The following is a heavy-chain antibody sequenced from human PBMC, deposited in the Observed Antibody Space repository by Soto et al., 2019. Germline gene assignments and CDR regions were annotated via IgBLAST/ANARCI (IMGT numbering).Heavy chain of an antibody. CDR3: ASYYLTTYALDI. CDR1: GGTFSSYA. D-gene: IGHD3-10*01. V-gene: IGHV1-69*01. Sequence: QVQLVQSGAEVKEPGSSVKVSCKASGGTFSSYAISWVRQAPGQGLEWMGGVIPIVGTANYAQKFQGRVTITADESTSTAYMELSSLRSEDTAVYYCASYYLTTYALDIWGQGTMVTVSS. J-gene: IGHJ3*02. CDR2: VIPIVGTA.